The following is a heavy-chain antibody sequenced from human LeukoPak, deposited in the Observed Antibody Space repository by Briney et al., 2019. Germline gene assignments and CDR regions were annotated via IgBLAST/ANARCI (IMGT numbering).Heavy chain of an antibody. CDR3: ARGFGSGTYPLHYSAP. J-gene: IGHJ5*02. CDR1: GGSITTYY. Sequence: PSETLSLTCTVSGGSITTYYWTWFRQPPGKGLEWIGYIYYSGSTNYNPSLRSRVTISADTSKNQFSLKLSSVTAADTAVYYCARGFGSGTYPLHYSAPWGKGTLVTVSP. D-gene: IGHD3-10*01. CDR2: IYYSGST. V-gene: IGHV4-59*08.